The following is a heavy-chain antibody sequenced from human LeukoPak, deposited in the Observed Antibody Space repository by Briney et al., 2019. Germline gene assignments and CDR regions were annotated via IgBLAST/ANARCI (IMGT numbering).Heavy chain of an antibody. D-gene: IGHD3-22*01. CDR2: INSDGSST. J-gene: IGHJ5*01. CDR1: GFTFSSYW. CDR3: ARDMHYYDSSGFFDS. Sequence: PGGSLRLSCAASGFTFSSYWMHWVRQAPGKGLVWVSRINSDGSSTSYADSVKGRFTISRGNAKNTLYLQMNSLRAGDTAVYFCARDMHYYDSSGFFDSWGQGTLVTVSS. V-gene: IGHV3-74*01.